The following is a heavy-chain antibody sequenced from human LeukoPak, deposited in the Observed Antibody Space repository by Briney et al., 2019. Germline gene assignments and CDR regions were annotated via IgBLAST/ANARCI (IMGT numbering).Heavy chain of an antibody. V-gene: IGHV4-34*01. CDR2: INHSGST. CDR1: GGSFSGYY. CDR3: ARRARAAIKRDMYWYGVDPRDAVFDP. J-gene: IGHJ5*02. Sequence: SETLSLTCAVYGGSFSGYYWSWIRQPPGKGLEWIGEINHSGSTNYNPSLKSRVTISVDTSKNQFSLKLSSVTAADTAVYYCARRARAAIKRDMYWYGVDPRDAVFDPWGQGTLVTVSS. D-gene: IGHD2-8*02.